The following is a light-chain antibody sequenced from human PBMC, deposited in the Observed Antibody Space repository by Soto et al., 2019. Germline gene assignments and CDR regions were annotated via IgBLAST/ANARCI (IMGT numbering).Light chain of an antibody. CDR1: QSVNNY. J-gene: IGKJ1*01. CDR2: GAS. Sequence: EIVMKQSPVTLSVSPGERATLSCRASQSVNNYLAWYQLKPGQAPRLLIYGASTRATGIPARFTGSGSGTEFILTISSLQSEDFAVYYCQQYNNWPPWTFGQGTKVDIK. CDR3: QQYNNWPPWT. V-gene: IGKV3-15*01.